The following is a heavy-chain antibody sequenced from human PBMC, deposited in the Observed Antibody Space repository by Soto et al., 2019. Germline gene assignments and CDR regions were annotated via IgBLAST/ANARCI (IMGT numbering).Heavy chain of an antibody. CDR3: AKGHYGAYYYYYYGMDV. J-gene: IGHJ6*02. V-gene: IGHV3-23*01. Sequence: GVLRLSCAASGFTFSSYAMSWVRQAPGKGLEWVSAISGSGGSTYYADSVKGRFTISRDNSKNTLYLQMNSLRAEDTAVYYCAKGHYGAYYYYYYGMDVWGQGTTVTVSS. CDR2: ISGSGGST. CDR1: GFTFSSYA. D-gene: IGHD4-17*01.